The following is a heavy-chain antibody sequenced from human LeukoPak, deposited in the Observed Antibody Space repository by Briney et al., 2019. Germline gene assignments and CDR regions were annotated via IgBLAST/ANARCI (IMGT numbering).Heavy chain of an antibody. CDR2: IWYDGSNK. Sequence: PGGSLRLSCAASGFTFSSYGVLGVRQAPGKGREGVAVIWYDGSNKYYADSVKGRFTISRDNSKNTLYLQMNSLRAEETAVYYCARDYAAYCGGDCYCDYWGQGTLVTVS. CDR3: ARDYAAYCGGDCYCDY. CDR1: GFTFSSYG. V-gene: IGHV3-33*01. D-gene: IGHD2-21*02. J-gene: IGHJ4*02.